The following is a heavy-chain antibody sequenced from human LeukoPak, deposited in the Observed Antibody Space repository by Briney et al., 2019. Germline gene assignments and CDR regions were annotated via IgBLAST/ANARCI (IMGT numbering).Heavy chain of an antibody. V-gene: IGHV1-18*01. CDR3: ARNPPAGTGVTIDY. J-gene: IGHJ4*02. CDR2: ISAYNDNT. D-gene: IGHD6-13*01. CDR1: GYTFTSYG. Sequence: ASVKVSCKASGYTFTSYGISWVRQAPGQGLERMGWISAYNDNTDYAQKLQGRVTMTTDTSTSTAYMELRSLRSDDTAVYYCARNPPAGTGVTIDYWGQGTLVTVSS.